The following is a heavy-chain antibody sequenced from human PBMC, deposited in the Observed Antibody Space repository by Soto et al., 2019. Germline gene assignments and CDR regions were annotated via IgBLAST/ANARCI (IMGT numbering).Heavy chain of an antibody. CDR3: ARDTTHYFDF. Sequence: QIRLVPSGDEVKKPGASVKVSCTTSNYVFITYGITWVRPAPGQGLEWVGWITPYNGNTNYGQNFQGSVTMTADTSTRTAYMELRSLTSDDTAVYYCARDTTHYFDFWGQGTRVTVSS. D-gene: IGHD2-2*01. CDR1: NYVFITYG. CDR2: ITPYNGNT. V-gene: IGHV1-18*01. J-gene: IGHJ4*02.